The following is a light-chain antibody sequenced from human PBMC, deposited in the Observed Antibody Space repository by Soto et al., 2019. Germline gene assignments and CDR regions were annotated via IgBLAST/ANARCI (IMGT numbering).Light chain of an antibody. CDR1: SSDVGGYNY. CDR3: SSYTTSNTPLYV. Sequence: QSALTQPASVSGSPGQLITISCTGTSSDVGGYNYVSWYQQHPGKAPKLLIYEVNNRPSGVSNRFSGSQSGNTASLTISGLQAEDGADYFCSSYTTSNTPLYVFGTGTKVTVL. J-gene: IGLJ1*01. V-gene: IGLV2-14*01. CDR2: EVN.